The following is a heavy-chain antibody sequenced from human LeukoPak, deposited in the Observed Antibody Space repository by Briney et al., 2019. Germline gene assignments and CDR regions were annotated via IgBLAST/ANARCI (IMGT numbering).Heavy chain of an antibody. CDR2: MNPNSGNT. Sequence: ASVQVSCKASGYTFTSYDINWVRQATGQGLEWMGWMNPNSGNTGYAQKFQGRVTMTRNTSISKAYMELSSLRSEDTAVYYCARVWWLRHWFDPWGQGTLVTVSS. D-gene: IGHD5-12*01. V-gene: IGHV1-8*01. J-gene: IGHJ5*02. CDR3: ARVWWLRHWFDP. CDR1: GYTFTSYD.